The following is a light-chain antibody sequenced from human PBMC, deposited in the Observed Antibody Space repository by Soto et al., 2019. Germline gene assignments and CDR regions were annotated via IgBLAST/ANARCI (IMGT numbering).Light chain of an antibody. CDR1: QSVSSN. Sequence: EIVMTQSPATLSVSPGERVTLSCRASQSVSSNLAWYQQKPGQAPRLLIYGASTRATGVPARFSGSGSGTDFTLTISSLQSEDFAVYYCQHYNYWPPMYTFGQGTNQEIK. CDR2: GAS. V-gene: IGKV3-15*01. J-gene: IGKJ2*01. CDR3: QHYNYWPPMYT.